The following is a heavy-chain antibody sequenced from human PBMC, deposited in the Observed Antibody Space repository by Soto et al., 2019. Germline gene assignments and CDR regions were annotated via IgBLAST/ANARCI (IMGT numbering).Heavy chain of an antibody. CDR2: ISAYNGNT. J-gene: IGHJ5*02. V-gene: IGHV1-18*01. CDR1: GYTFTSYG. D-gene: IGHD2-2*01. CDR3: ARRDGSLLSDWFHX. Sequence: ASVKVSCNASGYTFTSYGISWVRQAPGQGLEWMGCISAYNGNTNYAQKLQGRVTMNKDTSTRTAYMEPRSLRSDDTAVYYCARRDGSLLSDWFHXWGQGTLLTVSX.